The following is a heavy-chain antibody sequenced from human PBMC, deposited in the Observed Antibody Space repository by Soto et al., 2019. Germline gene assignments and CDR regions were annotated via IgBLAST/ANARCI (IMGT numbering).Heavy chain of an antibody. V-gene: IGHV3-30*18. J-gene: IGHJ4*02. Sequence: GGSLRLSCAASGFTFSSYGIHWVRQAPGKGLEWVAVISYDGSNKYYADSVKGRFTISRDNSKNTLYLQMNSLRAEDTAVYYCAKAYDSSGDCLDYWGQGTLVTVSS. D-gene: IGHD3-22*01. CDR3: AKAYDSSGDCLDY. CDR1: GFTFSSYG. CDR2: ISYDGSNK.